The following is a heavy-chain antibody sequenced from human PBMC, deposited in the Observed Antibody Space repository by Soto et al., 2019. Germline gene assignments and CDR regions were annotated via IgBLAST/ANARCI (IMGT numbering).Heavy chain of an antibody. D-gene: IGHD6-19*01. V-gene: IGHV3-23*01. CDR3: AKTANGWFSDFDI. J-gene: IGHJ3*02. CDR2: ISGSGGTT. CDR1: GFTFSSYA. Sequence: EVQLLESGGGLVQPGGSLRLSCAASGFTFSSYAMSWVRQAPGKGLEWVSAISGSGGTTYYADSVKGRFTFSRDNSKNTLYLQMNSLRAEYTAVYYCAKTANGWFSDFDIWGQGTMVTVSS.